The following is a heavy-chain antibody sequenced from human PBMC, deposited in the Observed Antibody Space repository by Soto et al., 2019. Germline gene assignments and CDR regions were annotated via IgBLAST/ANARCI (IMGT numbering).Heavy chain of an antibody. CDR1: GGSISSSNW. D-gene: IGHD6-13*01. CDR2: IYHSGST. V-gene: IGHV4-4*02. Sequence: LSLTCAVSGGSISSSNWWSWVRQPPGKGLEWIGEIYHSGSTNYNPPLKSRVTISVDKSKNQFSLKLSSVTAADTAVYYCARLYPPLRGSSWLDYWGQGTLVTVSS. CDR3: ARLYPPLRGSSWLDY. J-gene: IGHJ4*02.